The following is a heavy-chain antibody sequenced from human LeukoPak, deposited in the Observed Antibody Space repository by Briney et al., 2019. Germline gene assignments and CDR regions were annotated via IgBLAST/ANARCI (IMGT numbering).Heavy chain of an antibody. Sequence: GGSLRLSCAASGFTFSSYGMHWVRQAPGKGLERVAFIRYDGSNKYYADSVKGRFTISRDNSKNTLYLQMNSLKTEDTAVYYCAKGKSSSWFDAFDIWGQGTMVTVSS. CDR1: GFTFSSYG. V-gene: IGHV3-30*02. CDR2: IRYDGSNK. CDR3: AKGKSSSWFDAFDI. J-gene: IGHJ3*02. D-gene: IGHD6-13*01.